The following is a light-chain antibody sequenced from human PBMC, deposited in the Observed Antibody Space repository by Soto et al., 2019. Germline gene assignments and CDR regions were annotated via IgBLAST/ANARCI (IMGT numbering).Light chain of an antibody. CDR3: SAYSDIDTKV. V-gene: IGLV2-14*03. Sequence: QSVLTQPASVSGSPGQSITISCGGTSSDVGAYIYVSWYQQFPGKAPKFILYEVNNRPSGVSNRFSGSKSDTTASLTISGLQPEDEADYYCSAYSDIDTKVFGTGTKVTVL. CDR2: EVN. CDR1: SSDVGAYIY. J-gene: IGLJ1*01.